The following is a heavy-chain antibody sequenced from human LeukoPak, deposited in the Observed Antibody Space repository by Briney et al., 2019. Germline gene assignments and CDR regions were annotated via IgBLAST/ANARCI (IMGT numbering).Heavy chain of an antibody. D-gene: IGHD6-19*01. CDR3: AGREVAVAGNYFDY. Sequence: PGGSLRLSCAASGFTFSSYAMHWVRQAPGKGLEWVAVISYDGSNKYYADSVKGRFTISRDNSKNTLYLQMNSLRAEDTAVYYCAGREVAVAGNYFDYWAREPWSPSPQ. CDR1: GFTFSSYA. J-gene: IGHJ4*02. CDR2: ISYDGSNK. V-gene: IGHV3-30*04.